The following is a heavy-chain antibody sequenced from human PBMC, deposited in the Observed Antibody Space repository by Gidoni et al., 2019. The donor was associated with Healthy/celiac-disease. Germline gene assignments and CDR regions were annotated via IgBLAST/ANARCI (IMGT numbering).Heavy chain of an antibody. CDR2: IRSKANSYAT. D-gene: IGHD3-22*01. J-gene: IGHJ5*02. V-gene: IGHV3-73*01. CDR3: TRVLDDSSGYYEA. CDR1: GFTFSGSA. Sequence: EVQLVESGGGLVQPGGSLKLSCAASGFTFSGSAMHWVRQASGKGLEWVGRIRSKANSYATAYAASVKGRFTISRDDSKNTAYLQMNSLKTEDTAVYYCTRVLDDSSGYYEAWGQGTLVTVSS.